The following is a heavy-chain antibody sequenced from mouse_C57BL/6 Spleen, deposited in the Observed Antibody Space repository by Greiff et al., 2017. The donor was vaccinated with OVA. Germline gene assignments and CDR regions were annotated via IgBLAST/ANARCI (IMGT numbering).Heavy chain of an antibody. Sequence: VQLQQSGPGLVQPSQSLSITCTVSGFSLTSYGVHWVRQSPGKGLEWLGVIWSGGSTDYNAAFISRLSISKDNSKSQVFFKMNSLQADDTAIYYCARGKDDYAAWLAYWGQGTLVTVSA. CDR3: ARGKDDYAAWLAY. J-gene: IGHJ3*01. CDR2: IWSGGST. CDR1: GFSLTSYG. D-gene: IGHD2-4*01. V-gene: IGHV2-2*01.